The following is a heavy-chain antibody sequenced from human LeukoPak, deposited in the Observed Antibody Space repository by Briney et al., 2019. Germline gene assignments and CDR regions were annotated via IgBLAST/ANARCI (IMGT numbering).Heavy chain of an antibody. Sequence: SETLSLTCTVSGGSISSYYWSWIRQPAGKGLEWIGRIYTSGCTNYNPSLKSRVTMSVDTSKNQFSLKLSSVTAADTAVYYCARMSIAAPRGAFDIWGQGTMVTVSS. V-gene: IGHV4-4*07. CDR2: IYTSGCT. CDR3: ARMSIAAPRGAFDI. D-gene: IGHD6-6*01. CDR1: GGSISSYY. J-gene: IGHJ3*02.